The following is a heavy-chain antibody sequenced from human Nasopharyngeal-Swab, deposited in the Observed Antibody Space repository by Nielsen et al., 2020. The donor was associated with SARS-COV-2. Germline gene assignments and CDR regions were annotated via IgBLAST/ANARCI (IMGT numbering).Heavy chain of an antibody. CDR2: ISGSGGST. D-gene: IGHD3-22*01. V-gene: IGHV3-23*01. CDR3: AKDPHYYDSSGHDY. Sequence: GGSLRLSCAASGFTFSSYAMSWVRQAPGQGLEWVSAISGSGGSTYYADSVKGRFTISRDNSKNTLYLQMNSLRAEDTAVYYCAKDPHYYDSSGHDYWGQGTLVTVSS. J-gene: IGHJ4*02. CDR1: GFTFSSYA.